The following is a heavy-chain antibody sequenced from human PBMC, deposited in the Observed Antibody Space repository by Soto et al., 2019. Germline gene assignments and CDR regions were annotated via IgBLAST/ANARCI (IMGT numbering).Heavy chain of an antibody. V-gene: IGHV1-8*01. CDR2: MNPNSGNT. CDR3: TGLGLGYCSGGSCREVDY. Sequence: QVPLVQSGAEVKKPGASVKVSCKASGYTFTSYDINWVRQATGQGLEWMGWMNPNSGNTGYAQKFQGRVTMTRNTSISTAYMELSSLRSEDTAVYYCTGLGLGYCSGGSCREVDYWGQGTLVTVSS. J-gene: IGHJ4*02. CDR1: GYTFTSYD. D-gene: IGHD2-15*01.